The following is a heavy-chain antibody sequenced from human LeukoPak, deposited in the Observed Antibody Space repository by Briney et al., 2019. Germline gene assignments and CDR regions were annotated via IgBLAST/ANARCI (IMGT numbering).Heavy chain of an antibody. J-gene: IGHJ3*02. CDR1: GGSIRGYY. Sequence: SETLSLTCSVSGGSIRGYYWSWIRQPPGKGLEWIGYISDSGTTNYNPSLKSRVTISVDTSKNQFSLKLSSVTAADTAVYYCARGSSDCGGDCYGAFDIWGQGTMVTVSS. D-gene: IGHD2-21*02. CDR3: ARGSSDCGGDCYGAFDI. CDR2: ISDSGTT. V-gene: IGHV4-59*08.